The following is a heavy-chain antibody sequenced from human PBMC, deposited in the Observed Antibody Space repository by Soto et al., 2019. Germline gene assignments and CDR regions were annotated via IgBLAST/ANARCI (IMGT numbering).Heavy chain of an antibody. CDR2: VSSSSSYI. D-gene: IGHD6-19*01. V-gene: IGHV3-21*03. Sequence: PGGSLRLSCAASGLTFTSYTMNWVRQAPGKGLECVASVSSSSSYIFYTDSVKGRFTISRNNAGNSLFLQMNSLRADDTAVYYCATLLIKICNTPQCHYLFDFCGQGPMVTVNS. CDR3: ATLLIKICNTPQCHYLFDF. J-gene: IGHJ4*01. CDR1: GLTFTSYT.